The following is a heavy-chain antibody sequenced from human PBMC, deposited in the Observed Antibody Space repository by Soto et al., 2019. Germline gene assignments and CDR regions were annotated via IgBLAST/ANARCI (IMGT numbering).Heavy chain of an antibody. J-gene: IGHJ5*02. Sequence: SSVKVSCKASGGTFSSYAISWVRQAPGQGLEWMGGIIPIFGTANYAQKFQGRVTITADKSTSTAYMELSSLRSEDTAVYYCASLMGSGWYFLFAPCGQGSPVTVSS. D-gene: IGHD6-19*01. CDR2: IIPIFGTA. CDR3: ASLMGSGWYFLFAP. V-gene: IGHV1-69*06. CDR1: GGTFSSYA.